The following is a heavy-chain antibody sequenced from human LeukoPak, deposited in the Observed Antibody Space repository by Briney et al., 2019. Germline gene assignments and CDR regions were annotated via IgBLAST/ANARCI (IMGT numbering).Heavy chain of an antibody. V-gene: IGHV1-18*01. D-gene: IGHD1-1*01. CDR1: GYTFDTSS. CDR3: TRVRNSNNWWGAFDI. J-gene: IGHJ3*02. Sequence: ASVKVSCKAFGYTFDTSSISWVRQAPGQRLEWMGWISPNNGNTHYAQGVQGRVTMTTDTSRSTAYMELRSLRSDDTAVYYCTRVRNSNNWWGAFDIWGQGTWSPSL. CDR2: ISPNNGNT.